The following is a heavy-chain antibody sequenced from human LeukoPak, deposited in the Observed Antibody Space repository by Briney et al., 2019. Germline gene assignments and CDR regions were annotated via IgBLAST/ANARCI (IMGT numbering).Heavy chain of an antibody. CDR3: ARDRLWFGELLTRFDY. D-gene: IGHD3-10*01. CDR1: GFTLSSYS. J-gene: IGHJ4*02. CDR2: ISSSSSTI. V-gene: IGHV3-48*01. Sequence: GGSLRLSCAASGFTLSSYSMNWVRQAPGKGLEWVSYISSSSSTIYYADSVKGRFTISRDNAKNSLYLQMNSLKAEDTAMYYCARDRLWFGELLTRFDYWGQGTLVTVSS.